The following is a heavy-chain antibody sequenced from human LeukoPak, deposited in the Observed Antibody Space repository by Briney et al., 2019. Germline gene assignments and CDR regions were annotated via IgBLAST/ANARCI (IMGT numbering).Heavy chain of an antibody. V-gene: IGHV5-51*01. Sequence: GGSLKISCKGSGYSFTSYWIGWGRQVPGKGLEGMGIIYPGDSDTRYSPSFQGQVTISADKSISTAYLQWSSLKASDTAMYYCARHGALLWFGELLSGWFDPWGQGTLVTVSS. CDR1: GYSFTSYW. CDR3: ARHGALLWFGELLSGWFDP. CDR2: IYPGDSDT. D-gene: IGHD3-10*01. J-gene: IGHJ5*02.